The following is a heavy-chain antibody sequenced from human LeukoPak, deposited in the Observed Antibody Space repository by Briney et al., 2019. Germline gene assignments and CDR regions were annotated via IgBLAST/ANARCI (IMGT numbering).Heavy chain of an antibody. J-gene: IGHJ3*02. CDR1: GYTFTSYG. D-gene: IGHD2-21*01. CDR2: ISAYNGNT. CDR3: ARDQGYCGGDCYFDAFDI. Sequence: ASVKVSCKASGYTFTSYGISWVRQAPGQGLEWMGWISAYNGNTNYAQKFQGRVTMTRDTSISTAYMELSRLRSDDTAVYYCARDQGYCGGDCYFDAFDIWGQGTMVTVSS. V-gene: IGHV1-18*01.